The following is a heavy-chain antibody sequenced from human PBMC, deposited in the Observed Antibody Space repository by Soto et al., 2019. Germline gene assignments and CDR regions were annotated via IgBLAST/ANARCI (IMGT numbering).Heavy chain of an antibody. V-gene: IGHV1-58*01. CDR1: GCTFYSSA. J-gene: IGHJ4*02. CDR3: AAGLGLTAAGDY. D-gene: IGHD6-13*01. Sequence: VKVSCKAPGCTFYSSAVHCGRHTRGQRLEWIGWSVVGSGNTNYAQKFQERITSTRDMSTSTAYMELSSLRSEDTALYYCAAGLGLTAAGDYWGQGTLVTVSS. CDR2: SVVGSGNT.